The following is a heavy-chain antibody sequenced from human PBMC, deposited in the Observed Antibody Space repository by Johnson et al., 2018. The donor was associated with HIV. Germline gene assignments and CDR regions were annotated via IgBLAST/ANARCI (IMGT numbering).Heavy chain of an antibody. CDR2: IKSITDGGTK. Sequence: VQLVESGGGLVKPGRSLRLSCAASGFTFSNAWMSWVRQAPGKGLEWVGRIKSITDGGTKDYAAPVKGRFTISRDDSKNTLYLKMNSLKTEDTAVYYCTAEAGIELWLIDAFDIWGQGTMVTVSS. J-gene: IGHJ3*02. D-gene: IGHD5-18*01. CDR3: TAEAGIELWLIDAFDI. CDR1: GFTFSNAW. V-gene: IGHV3-15*01.